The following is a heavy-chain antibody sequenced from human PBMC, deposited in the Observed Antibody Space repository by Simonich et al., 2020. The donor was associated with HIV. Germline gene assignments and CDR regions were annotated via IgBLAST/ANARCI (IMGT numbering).Heavy chain of an antibody. CDR3: ASSDGSQAEFGY. CDR2: IYQSGNS. V-gene: IGHV4-59*12. Sequence: QLQLQESGPGLVKPSETLSLTCTVSGGSISSYYWNWIRQPPGKGLEWVGFIYQSGNSKYNPSLTRRGTISRDTSKNRFSLKLSSGSAADTAIYYCASSDGSQAEFGYWGQGTLVTVSS. D-gene: IGHD6-25*01. J-gene: IGHJ4*02. CDR1: GGSISSYY.